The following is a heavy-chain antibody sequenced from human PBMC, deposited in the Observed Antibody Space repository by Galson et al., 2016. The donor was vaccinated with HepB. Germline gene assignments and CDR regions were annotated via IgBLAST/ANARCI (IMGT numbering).Heavy chain of an antibody. V-gene: IGHV3-73*01. J-gene: IGHJ4*02. Sequence: SLRLSCAASGFTFSGSAMHWVRQASGKGLEWVGRIRSKANNYATAYAASVKGRFTISRDDSKNTAYLQMNSLKTEDTAVYYCTSLTIFGVVTNYWGQGTLATVSS. CDR1: GFTFSGSA. CDR3: TSLTIFGVVTNY. D-gene: IGHD3-3*01. CDR2: IRSKANNYAT.